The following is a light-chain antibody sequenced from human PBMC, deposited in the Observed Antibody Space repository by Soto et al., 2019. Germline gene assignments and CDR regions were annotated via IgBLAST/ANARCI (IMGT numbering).Light chain of an antibody. J-gene: IGKJ1*01. CDR3: QQYDSYSAT. CDR2: DAS. CDR1: QRISGW. Sequence: ASVGYTVTITCRASQRISGWLAWYQQKPGKAPQLLIYDASSLKRGVPSRFSGSYSGTEFTLTISSLQPDDFATYYCQQYDSYSATFGPGTKVDIK. V-gene: IGKV1-5*01.